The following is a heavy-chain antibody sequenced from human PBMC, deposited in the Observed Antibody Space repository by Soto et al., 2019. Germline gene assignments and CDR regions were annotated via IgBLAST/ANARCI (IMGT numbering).Heavy chain of an antibody. D-gene: IGHD2-15*01. CDR2: VYYSGST. Sequence: QVQLQESGPGLVKPSETLSLTCTVSGGSVNSGSYYWSWIRQPPGQGLEWIGYVYYSGSTTYNPSLKSRVTISVDTSTNQFSLKLSSVTAADTAVYYCARESGDSCFDYWGQGTLVTVSP. CDR3: ARESGDSCFDY. J-gene: IGHJ4*02. CDR1: GGSVNSGSYY. V-gene: IGHV4-61*01.